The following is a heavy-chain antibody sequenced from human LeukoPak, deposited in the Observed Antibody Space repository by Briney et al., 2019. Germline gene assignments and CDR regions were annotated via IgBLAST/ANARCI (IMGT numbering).Heavy chain of an antibody. CDR2: IWYDGSNK. J-gene: IGHJ4*02. CDR3: ARDHRYSSSLFDY. Sequence: GGSLRLSCAASGFTFSSYGMHWVRQAPGKGLEWVAVIWYDGSNKYYADSVKGRFTISRDNSKNTPYLQMNSLRAEDTAVYYCARDHRYSSSLFDYWGQGTLVTVSS. D-gene: IGHD6-13*01. CDR1: GFTFSSYG. V-gene: IGHV3-33*01.